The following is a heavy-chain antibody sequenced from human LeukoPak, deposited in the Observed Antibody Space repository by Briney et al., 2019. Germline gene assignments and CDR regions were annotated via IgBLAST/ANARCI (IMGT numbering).Heavy chain of an antibody. CDR3: ARDFELGNDAFDI. CDR1: GYTFTSYD. D-gene: IGHD7-27*01. CDR2: MNPNSGNT. Sequence: GASVKVSCKASGYTFTSYDINWVRQATGQGLEWMGWMNPNSGNTGYAQKFQGRVTMTRNTSISTAYMELSSLRSEGTAVYYCARDFELGNDAFDIWGQGTMVTVSS. J-gene: IGHJ3*02. V-gene: IGHV1-8*01.